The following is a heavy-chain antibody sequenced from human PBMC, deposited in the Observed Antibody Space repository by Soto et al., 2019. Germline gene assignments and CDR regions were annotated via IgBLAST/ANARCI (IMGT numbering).Heavy chain of an antibody. Sequence: PSETLSLTCAVYGGSFSGYYRSWIRQPPGKGLEWIGEINHSGSTNYNPSLKSRVTISVDTSKNQFSLKLSSVTAADTAVYYCARGGLYFDYWGQGTLVTVSS. CDR3: ARGGLYFDY. CDR1: GGSFSGYY. CDR2: INHSGST. V-gene: IGHV4-34*01. J-gene: IGHJ4*02. D-gene: IGHD3-16*01.